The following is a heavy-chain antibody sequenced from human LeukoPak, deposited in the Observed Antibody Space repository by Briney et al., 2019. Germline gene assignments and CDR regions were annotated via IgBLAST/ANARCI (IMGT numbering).Heavy chain of an antibody. V-gene: IGHV3-30*02. J-gene: IGHJ4*02. CDR1: GFPFSSYG. CDR2: IRYDGSNK. Sequence: GGSLRLSCAASGFPFSSYGMHWVRQAPGKGLEWVAFIRYDGSNKYYADSVKGRFTISRDNSKNTLYLQMNSLRAEDTAVYYCAKAHSVGATSSVDYWGQGTLVTVSS. D-gene: IGHD1-26*01. CDR3: AKAHSVGATSSVDY.